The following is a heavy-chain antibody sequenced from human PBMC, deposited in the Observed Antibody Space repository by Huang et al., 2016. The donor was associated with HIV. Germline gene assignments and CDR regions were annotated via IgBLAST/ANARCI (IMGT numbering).Heavy chain of an antibody. CDR1: GFTLYNFV. CDR3: ARDHLEGSWYFFDF. Sequence: VQLLESGGGLVQPGGSLRRYCAASGFTLYNFVMSWVRQASGMGLEWVSTISGPESRTERADSGKGRFTISEGNSNKTLCVQMNSLSAEDTAVYYCARDHLEGSWYFFDFWGQGAPVTVSS. J-gene: IGHJ4*02. D-gene: IGHD1-26*01. CDR2: ISGPESRT. V-gene: IGHV3-23*01.